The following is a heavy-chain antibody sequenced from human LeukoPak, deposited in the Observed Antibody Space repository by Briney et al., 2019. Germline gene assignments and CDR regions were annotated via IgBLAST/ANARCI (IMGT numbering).Heavy chain of an antibody. V-gene: IGHV1-69*01. CDR2: IIPIFGTA. CDR1: GGTFSSYA. D-gene: IGHD2-2*01. CDR3: ARDLYYSGTSCSEYFQH. J-gene: IGHJ1*01. Sequence: SVKVSCKASGGTFSSYAISWVRQAPGQGLEWRGGIIPIFGTANYAQKFQGRVTITADESTSTAYMELSSLRSEDTAVYYCARDLYYSGTSCSEYFQHCGEGALVTVSS.